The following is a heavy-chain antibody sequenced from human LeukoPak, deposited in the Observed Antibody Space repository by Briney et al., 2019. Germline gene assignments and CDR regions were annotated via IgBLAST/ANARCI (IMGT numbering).Heavy chain of an antibody. CDR1: GYTFTSYG. V-gene: IGHV1-18*01. D-gene: IGHD3-3*01. Sequence: ASVKVSCKASGYTFTSYGISWVRQAPGQGLEWMGWISAYNGNTNYAQKFQGRVTITTDESTSTAYMELSSLRSEDTAVYYCAITLKRQFLRWFDPWGQGTLVTVSS. J-gene: IGHJ5*02. CDR3: AITLKRQFLRWFDP. CDR2: ISAYNGNT.